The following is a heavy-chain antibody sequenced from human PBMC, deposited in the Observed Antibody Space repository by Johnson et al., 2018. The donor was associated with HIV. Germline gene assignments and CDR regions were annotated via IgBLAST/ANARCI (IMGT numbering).Heavy chain of an antibody. V-gene: IGHV3-30*04. D-gene: IGHD1-26*01. CDR3: ARDIVGAPDAFDI. J-gene: IGHJ3*02. CDR2: ISYDGSNK. CDR1: GFTFSNSA. Sequence: QVQLVESGGGVVQPGRSLRLSCAASGFTFSNSAMHWVRQAPGKGLEWVAVISYDGSNKYYADSVQGRITISRDNSKNTLYVQMNSLRAEDTAVYYCARDIVGAPDAFDIWGQGTMVTVSS.